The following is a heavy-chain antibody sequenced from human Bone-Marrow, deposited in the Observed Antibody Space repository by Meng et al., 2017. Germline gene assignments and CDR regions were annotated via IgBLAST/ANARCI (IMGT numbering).Heavy chain of an antibody. D-gene: IGHD6-19*01. J-gene: IGHJ4*02. Sequence: QVQLVESGGGEVQPGRSLRLSCAVSGFTFSSHGMHWVRQAPGKGPEWVGVIWYDGSKKYYADSVKGRFTISRDDSKNTLYMQMNSLRAEDTAVYYCARDTGAVGPELDYWGQGTLVTVSS. CDR2: IWYDGSKK. V-gene: IGHV3-33*01. CDR1: GFTFSSHG. CDR3: ARDTGAVGPELDY.